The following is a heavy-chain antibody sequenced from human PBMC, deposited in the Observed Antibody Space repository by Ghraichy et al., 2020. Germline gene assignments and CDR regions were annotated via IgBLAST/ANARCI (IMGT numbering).Heavy chain of an antibody. CDR2: INRSGST. D-gene: IGHD3-22*01. CDR3: ARGRAFYDDTAGYYFH. Sequence: SPTLSLTCTVYGGSFSGYYWSWIRQPPGKGLEWIGEINRSGSTNYNPSLKSRVSISADTSKNHFSLNLSSVTAADTALYYCARGRAFYDDTAGYYFHWGQGTLVTVSS. CDR1: GGSFSGYY. V-gene: IGHV4-34*01. J-gene: IGHJ4*02.